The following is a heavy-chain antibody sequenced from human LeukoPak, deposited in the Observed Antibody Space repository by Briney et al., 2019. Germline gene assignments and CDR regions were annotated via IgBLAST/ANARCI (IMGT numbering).Heavy chain of an antibody. V-gene: IGHV3-73*01. CDR3: TRQAPTYSSSWYYYYYGMDV. CDR1: GFTFSGSA. CDR2: IRSKANSYAT. D-gene: IGHD6-13*01. Sequence: GGSLKLSCAASGFTFSGSAMHCVRQASGKGLGWVGRIRSKANSYATAYAASVKGRFTISRDDSKNTAYLQMNSLKTEDTAVYYCTRQAPTYSSSWYYYYYGMDVWGQGTTVTVSS. J-gene: IGHJ6*02.